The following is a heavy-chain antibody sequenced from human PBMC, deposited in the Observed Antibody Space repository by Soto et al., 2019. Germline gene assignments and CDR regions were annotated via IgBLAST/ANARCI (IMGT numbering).Heavy chain of an antibody. D-gene: IGHD3-10*01. Sequence: QVQLVDSGGGMVQPGRSLRLSCATSGFTFSTYGMHWVRQAPGKGLEWVARIWYDGGKTFYADSVKGRFTISRANSQNPLSPQMTTLCAVDPAVSYCPSGVLDVWGQGTTLTVSS. CDR1: GFTFSTYG. CDR2: IWYDGGKT. CDR3: PSGVLDV. J-gene: IGHJ6*02. V-gene: IGHV3-33*01.